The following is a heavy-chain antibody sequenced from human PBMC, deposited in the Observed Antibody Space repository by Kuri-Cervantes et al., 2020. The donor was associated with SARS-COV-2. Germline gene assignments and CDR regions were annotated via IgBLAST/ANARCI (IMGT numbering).Heavy chain of an antibody. CDR2: IYSGGST. CDR3: ARDLRGYSGYDSGRRGGWFDP. V-gene: IGHV3-66*01. J-gene: IGHJ5*02. Sequence: GGSLRLSCAASGFTVSSNYMSWVRQAPGKGLEWVSVIYSGGSTYYADSVKGRFTISRDNAKDSLYLQMNSLRAEDTALYHCARDLRGYSGYDSGRRGGWFDPWGQGTLVTVSS. CDR1: GFTVSSNY. D-gene: IGHD5-12*01.